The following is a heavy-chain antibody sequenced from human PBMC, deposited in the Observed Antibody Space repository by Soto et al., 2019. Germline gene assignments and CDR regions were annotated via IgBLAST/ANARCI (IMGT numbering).Heavy chain of an antibody. D-gene: IGHD2-15*01. V-gene: IGHV4-4*02. CDR2: IYHTGST. Sequence: QVQLQQSGPRLARPSGTLSLTCVVSGGSISSTNWWTWVRQTPGKGLEWIGEIYHTGSTKYNPSLKNRVTISLDKSNNPFSLNLKSVTAADTAVYYCATLPPRIVVVVLPIPSWGQGTLVIVSS. CDR1: GGSISSTNW. CDR3: ATLPPRIVVVVLPIPS. J-gene: IGHJ4*02.